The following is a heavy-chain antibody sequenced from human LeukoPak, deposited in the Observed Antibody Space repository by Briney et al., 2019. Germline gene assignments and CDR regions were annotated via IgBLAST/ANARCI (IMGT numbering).Heavy chain of an antibody. D-gene: IGHD5-18*01. J-gene: IGHJ4*02. CDR1: GGSFSGYY. CDR3: ARGSRGYSYG. Sequence: SETLSLTCAVYGGSFSGYYWSWIRQHPGKGLEWIGYIYYSGSTNYNPSLKSRVTISVDTSKNQFSLKLSSVTAADTAVYYCARGSRGYSYGWGQGTLVTVSS. CDR2: IYYSGST. V-gene: IGHV4-59*01.